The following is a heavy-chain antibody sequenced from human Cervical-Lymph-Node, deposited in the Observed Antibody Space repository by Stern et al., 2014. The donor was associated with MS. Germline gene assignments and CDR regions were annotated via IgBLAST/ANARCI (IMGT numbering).Heavy chain of an antibody. CDR3: ARIAVAGSFDY. CDR1: GYSFTSYW. Sequence: EVHLVESGAEVKKVGESLKISCKTSGYSFTSYWFAWVRQMPGKGLEWMGIIFPDDSDTRYSPSFQGQVSISADKSSSTAYLQWSSLKASDTATYYCARIAVAGSFDYWGQGAPVTVSS. D-gene: IGHD6-19*01. CDR2: IFPDDSDT. J-gene: IGHJ4*02. V-gene: IGHV5-51*01.